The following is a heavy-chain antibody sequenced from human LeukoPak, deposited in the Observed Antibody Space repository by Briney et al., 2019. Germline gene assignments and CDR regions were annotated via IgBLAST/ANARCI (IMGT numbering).Heavy chain of an antibody. CDR3: APDVDTAMRY. Sequence: GGSLRLSCAASGFTFSNYSMNWVRQAPGKGLEWVSSISSSSSYIYYADSVKGRFTISRDNAKNSLYLQMNSLRAEDTAVYYCAPDVDTAMRYWGQGTLVTVSS. D-gene: IGHD5-18*01. CDR2: ISSSSSYI. CDR1: GFTFSNYS. V-gene: IGHV3-21*01. J-gene: IGHJ4*02.